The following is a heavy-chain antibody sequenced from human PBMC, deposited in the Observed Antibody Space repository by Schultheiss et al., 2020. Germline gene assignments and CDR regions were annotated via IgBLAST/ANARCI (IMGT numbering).Heavy chain of an antibody. CDR1: GFTFSNYG. D-gene: IGHD1-26*01. CDR2: ISKDGSNK. J-gene: IGHJ4*02. Sequence: GESLKISCAASGFTFSNYGMHWVRQAPGKGLEWVAVISKDGSNKYYADSVKGRFTISRDNSKSTLYLQMNSLRSEDTAVYYCARGGAATAIDYWGQGTLVTVSS. V-gene: IGHV3-30*03. CDR3: ARGGAATAIDY.